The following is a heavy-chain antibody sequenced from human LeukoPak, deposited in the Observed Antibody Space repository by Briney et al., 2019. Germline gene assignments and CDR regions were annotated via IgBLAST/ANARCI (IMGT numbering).Heavy chain of an antibody. D-gene: IGHD2-21*01. V-gene: IGHV3-23*01. CDR2: ISGSGGST. Sequence: PGGCLRLSCAASGFTFSSYAMSWVRQAPGKGLEWVSAISGSGGSTYYADSVKGRFTISRDNSKNTLYLQMNSLRAEDTAVYYCAKETPNCGGDCYNSYYFDYWGQGTLVTVSS. CDR1: GFTFSSYA. CDR3: AKETPNCGGDCYNSYYFDY. J-gene: IGHJ4*02.